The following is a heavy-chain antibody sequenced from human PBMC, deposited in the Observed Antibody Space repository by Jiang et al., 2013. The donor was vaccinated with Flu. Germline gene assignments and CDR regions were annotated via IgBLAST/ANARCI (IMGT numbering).Heavy chain of an antibody. CDR1: GYTFTSYA. CDR3: ARLVLDYYGMDV. J-gene: IGHJ6*02. V-gene: IGHV1-3*01. CDR2: INAGNDNT. Sequence: GAEVKKPGASVKVSCKASGYTFTSYAMHWVRQAPGQRLEWMGWINAGNDNTKYSQKFQGRVTITRDTSASTAYMELSSLRSEDTAVYYCARLVLDYYGMDVWGQGTTVTVSS.